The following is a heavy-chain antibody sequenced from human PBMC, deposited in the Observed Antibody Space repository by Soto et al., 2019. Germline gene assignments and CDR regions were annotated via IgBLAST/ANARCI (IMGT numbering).Heavy chain of an antibody. CDR2: ISSSSSTI. Sequence: PGGSLRLSCAASGFTFSSYSMNWVRQAPGKGLEWVSYISSSSSTIYYADSVKGRFTISRDNAKSSLYLQMNSLRDEDTAVYYCARDSTIFGVADDAFDIWGQGTMVTVSS. V-gene: IGHV3-48*02. CDR1: GFTFSSYS. CDR3: ARDSTIFGVADDAFDI. D-gene: IGHD3-3*01. J-gene: IGHJ3*02.